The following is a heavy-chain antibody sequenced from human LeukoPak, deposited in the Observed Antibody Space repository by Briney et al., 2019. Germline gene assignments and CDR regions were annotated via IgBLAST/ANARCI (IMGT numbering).Heavy chain of an antibody. CDR3: ARDRVAATPLDAFDI. V-gene: IGHV1-69*13. D-gene: IGHD2-15*01. J-gene: IGHJ3*02. CDR2: ITPIFGTA. CDR1: GGTFSSYA. Sequence: SVKVSCKASGGTFSSYAISWVRQAPGQGLEWMGGITPIFGTANYAQKFQGRVTITADESTSTAYMELSSLRSEDTAVYYCARDRVAATPLDAFDIWGQGTMVTVSS.